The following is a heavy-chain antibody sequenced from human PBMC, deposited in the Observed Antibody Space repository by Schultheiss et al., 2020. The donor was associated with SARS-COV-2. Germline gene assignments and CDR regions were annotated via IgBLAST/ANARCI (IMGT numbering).Heavy chain of an antibody. CDR2: IYYSGST. V-gene: IGHV4-59*12. J-gene: IGHJ6*02. CDR3: ARFKWYNWNYGRGYYYYGMDV. Sequence: SQTLSLTCTVSGGSISSYYWSWIRQPPGKGLEWIGYIYYSGSTNYNPSLKSRVTISVDTSKNQFSLKLSSVTAADTAVYYCARFKWYNWNYGRGYYYYGMDVWGQGTTVTVSS. D-gene: IGHD1-7*01. CDR1: GGSISSYY.